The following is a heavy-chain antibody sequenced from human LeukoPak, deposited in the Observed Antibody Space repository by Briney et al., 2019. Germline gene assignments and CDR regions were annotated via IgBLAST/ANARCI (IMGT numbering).Heavy chain of an antibody. D-gene: IGHD6-13*01. CDR2: ISSSSSYI. V-gene: IGHV3-21*04. CDR1: GFTFKNHN. CDR3: ATSSS. J-gene: IGHJ4*02. Sequence: GGSLRLSCAASGFTFKNHNMNWVRQAPGKGLEWVSSISSSSSYIHYADSVKGRFTISRDNAKNSLYLQMNSLRAEDTALYYCATSSSWGQGTLVTVSS.